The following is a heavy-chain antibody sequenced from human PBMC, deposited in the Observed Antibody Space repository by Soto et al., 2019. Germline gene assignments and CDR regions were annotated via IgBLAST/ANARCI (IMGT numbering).Heavy chain of an antibody. Sequence: EVQLVESGGGLVKPGGSLRLSCAACGFTFSSYSMNWVRQAPGKGLEWVSSISSSSSYIYYADSVKGRFTISRDNAKNSLYLQMNSLRAEDTAVYYCARDHNWGALRYFDYWGQGTLVTVSS. V-gene: IGHV3-21*01. CDR3: ARDHNWGALRYFDY. CDR2: ISSSSSYI. CDR1: GFTFSSYS. D-gene: IGHD7-27*01. J-gene: IGHJ4*02.